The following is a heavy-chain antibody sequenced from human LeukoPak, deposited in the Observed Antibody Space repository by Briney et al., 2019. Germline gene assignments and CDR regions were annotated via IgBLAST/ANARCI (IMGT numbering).Heavy chain of an antibody. V-gene: IGHV1-2*02. Sequence: ASVKVSCKTSGYTFTGYYMHWVRQAPGQGLEWMGWINPNSGGTDYAQKFQGRATMTRDTSISTAYMELSRLTSDDTAVYYCARNFDYWGQGTLVTVSS. CDR1: GYTFTGYY. CDR3: ARNFDY. J-gene: IGHJ4*02. CDR2: INPNSGGT.